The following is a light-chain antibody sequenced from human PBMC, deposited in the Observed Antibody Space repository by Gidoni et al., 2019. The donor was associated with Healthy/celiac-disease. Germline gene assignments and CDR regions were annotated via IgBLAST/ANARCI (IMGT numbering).Light chain of an antibody. CDR2: DAS. V-gene: IGKV3-11*01. J-gene: IGKJ2*01. CDR1: QSVSSY. CDR3: QQRSNWPT. Sequence: IVLTQSPATLSLSPGERATLSCRASQSVSSYLAWYQQKPGQAPRLLIYDASNRATGIPARFSGSGSRTDFTLTISSLEPEDFAVYYCQQRSNWPTFXQXTKLEIK.